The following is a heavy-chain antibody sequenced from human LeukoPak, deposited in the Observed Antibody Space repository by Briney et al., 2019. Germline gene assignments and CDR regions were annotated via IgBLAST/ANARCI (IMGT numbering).Heavy chain of an antibody. CDR1: VGTFISYA. CDR3: ARTGYCSGGSCADY. D-gene: IGHD2-15*01. Sequence: SLKVSCKASVGTFISYAISWVRQAPGQGLEWMGGIIPILGTANYAQKFQGRVTITADESTSTAYMELSSLRSEDTAVYYCARTGYCSGGSCADYWGQGTLVTVSS. V-gene: IGHV1-69*01. J-gene: IGHJ4*02. CDR2: IIPILGTA.